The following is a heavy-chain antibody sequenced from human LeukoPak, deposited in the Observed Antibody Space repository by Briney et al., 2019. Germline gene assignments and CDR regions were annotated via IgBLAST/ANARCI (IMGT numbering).Heavy chain of an antibody. CDR1: GYTFTGYY. D-gene: IGHD1-1*01. CDR2: INPNSGGT. Sequence: ASVKVSCKASGYTFTGYYMHWVRQTPGQGLEWMGWINPNSGGTNYAQKFQGRVTMTRDTSISTAYMELSRLRSDDTAVYYCAREEVQLERKGGHNGLDYWGQGTLVTVSS. CDR3: AREEVQLERKGGHNGLDY. V-gene: IGHV1-2*02. J-gene: IGHJ4*02.